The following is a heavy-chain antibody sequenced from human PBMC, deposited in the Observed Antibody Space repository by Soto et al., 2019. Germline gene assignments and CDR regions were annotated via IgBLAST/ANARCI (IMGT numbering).Heavy chain of an antibody. CDR1: GGSISSGGYY. D-gene: IGHD3-10*01. CDR2: IYYSGST. J-gene: IGHJ3*02. Sequence: SETLSLTCTVSGGSISSGGYYWSWIRQHPGKGLEWIGYIYYSGSTYYNPSLKSRVTISVDTSKNQFSLKLSSVTAADTAVYYCARDSGPGAAFDIWGQGTMVTVSS. CDR3: ARDSGPGAAFDI. V-gene: IGHV4-31*03.